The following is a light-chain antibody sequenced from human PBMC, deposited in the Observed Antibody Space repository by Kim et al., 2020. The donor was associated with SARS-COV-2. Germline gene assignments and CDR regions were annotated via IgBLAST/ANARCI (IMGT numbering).Light chain of an antibody. J-gene: IGKJ4*01. CDR3: QQYGTSPLT. Sequence: SSTYLAWYQQEPGQAPRLLIYGASSRAAGIPDRFSGSGSGTDFTLTINRLEPEDFAVYYCQQYGTSPLTFGGGTKVDIK. V-gene: IGKV3-20*01. CDR2: GAS. CDR1: SSTY.